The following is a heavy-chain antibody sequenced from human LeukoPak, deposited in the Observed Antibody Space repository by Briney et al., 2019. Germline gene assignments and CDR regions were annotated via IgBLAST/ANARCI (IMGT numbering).Heavy chain of an antibody. CDR2: ISAYNGNT. Sequence: GASVKVSCKASGYTFTSYGITWVRQAPGQGLEWVGWISAYNGNTNYEQKLQGRVTMTRDTSTSTVYMGLRSLRSDDTAVYYCARGIDSASPPLGTFEIWGQGTMVTVSS. J-gene: IGHJ3*02. V-gene: IGHV1-18*04. CDR3: ARGIDSASPPLGTFEI. D-gene: IGHD1-26*01. CDR1: GYTFTSYG.